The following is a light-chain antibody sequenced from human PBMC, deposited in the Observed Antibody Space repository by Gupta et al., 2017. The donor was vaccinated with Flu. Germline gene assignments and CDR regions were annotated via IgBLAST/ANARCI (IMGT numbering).Light chain of an antibody. J-gene: IGKJ3*01. Sequence: DIVMTQSPLSLPVTPGEPASISCRSSQSLLHSNGYNYLDWYLQKPVQSPQLLIYLGSNRASGVPDRFSGSGSGTDFTLKSSRVEAEDVGVYYGRQDLQTFTFGHGTKVDIK. V-gene: IGKV2-28*01. CDR2: LGS. CDR1: QSLLHSNGYNY. CDR3: RQDLQTFT.